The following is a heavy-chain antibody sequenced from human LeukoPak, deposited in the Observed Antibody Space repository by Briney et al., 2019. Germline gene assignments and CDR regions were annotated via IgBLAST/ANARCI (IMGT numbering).Heavy chain of an antibody. CDR3: AKVRVIGPDAFDI. J-gene: IGHJ3*02. CDR1: GFTFSSYG. V-gene: IGHV3-23*01. Sequence: PGGSLRLSCAASGFTFSSYGMSWVRQAPGKGLEWVSAISGSGGSTYYADSVKGRFTISRDNSKNTLYLQMSSPRAENTAVYYCAKVRVIGPDAFDIWGQGTMVTVSS. D-gene: IGHD3-22*01. CDR2: ISGSGGST.